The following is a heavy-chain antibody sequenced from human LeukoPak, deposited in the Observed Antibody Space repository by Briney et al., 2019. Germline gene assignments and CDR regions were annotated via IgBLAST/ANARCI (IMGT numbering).Heavy chain of an antibody. CDR2: IYYSGST. D-gene: IGHD2-21*02. CDR1: GGSISSGDYY. Sequence: TPSETLSLTCTVSGGSISSGDYYWSWIRQPPGKGLEWIGYIYYSGSTYYNPSLKSRVTISVDTSKNQFSLKLSSVTAADTAVYYCARSGDYVDRYFDLWGRGTLVTVSS. CDR3: ARSGDYVDRYFDL. J-gene: IGHJ2*01. V-gene: IGHV4-30-4*01.